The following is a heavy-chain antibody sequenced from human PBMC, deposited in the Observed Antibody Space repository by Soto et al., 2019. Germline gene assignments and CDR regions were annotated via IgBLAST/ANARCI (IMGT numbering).Heavy chain of an antibody. CDR2: ISSSSSTI. V-gene: IGHV3-48*01. J-gene: IGHJ6*04. CDR3: ARVDYPRIPDYDMDA. D-gene: IGHD3-16*01. Sequence: GGSLRLSCAASGFTFSSYSMNWVRQAPGKGLEWISYISSSSSTIYYADSVKGRFTISRDNAKNSLYLQMNSLRAEDTAVYYCARVDYPRIPDYDMDAWGEGPTVTVSS. CDR1: GFTFSSYS.